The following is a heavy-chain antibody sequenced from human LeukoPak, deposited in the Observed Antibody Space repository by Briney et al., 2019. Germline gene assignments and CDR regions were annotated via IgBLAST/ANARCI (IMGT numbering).Heavy chain of an antibody. V-gene: IGHV5-51*01. CDR1: GYSFTSYW. Sequence: GESLKISCKGSGYSFTSYWIGWVRPMPGKGLEWMGIIYPGDSDTRYSPSFQGQVTISADKSISTAYLQWSSLKASDTAMYYCARTGRHSSSSLADWGQGTLVTVSS. CDR2: IYPGDSDT. J-gene: IGHJ4*02. D-gene: IGHD6-6*01. CDR3: ARTGRHSSSSLAD.